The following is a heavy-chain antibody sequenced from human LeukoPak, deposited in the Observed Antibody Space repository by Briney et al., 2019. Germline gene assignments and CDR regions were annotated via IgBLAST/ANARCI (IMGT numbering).Heavy chain of an antibody. CDR2: IYTSGST. Sequence: SSETLSLTCTVSGGSISSYYWSWIRQPAGKGLEWIGRIYTSGSTNYNPSLKSRVTMSVDTSKNQFSLELSSVTAADTAVYYCARGVFGVVDVGYYYYMDVWGKGTTVTVSS. J-gene: IGHJ6*03. D-gene: IGHD3-3*01. CDR3: ARGVFGVVDVGYYYYMDV. CDR1: GGSISSYY. V-gene: IGHV4-4*07.